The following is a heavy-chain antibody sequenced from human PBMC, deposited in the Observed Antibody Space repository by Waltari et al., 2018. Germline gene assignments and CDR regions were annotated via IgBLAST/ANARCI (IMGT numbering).Heavy chain of an antibody. J-gene: IGHJ4*02. CDR2: IIPIFGTA. Sequence: QVQLVQSGAEVKKPGSSVKVSCKASGGTFSSYAISWVRQAPGPGLEWMGGIIPIFGTANYAQKFQGRVTITTDESTSTAYMELSSLRSEDTAVYYCARKTYYYDSSGYYYYFDYWGQGTLVTVSS. V-gene: IGHV1-69*05. CDR3: ARKTYYYDSSGYYYYFDY. CDR1: GGTFSSYA. D-gene: IGHD3-22*01.